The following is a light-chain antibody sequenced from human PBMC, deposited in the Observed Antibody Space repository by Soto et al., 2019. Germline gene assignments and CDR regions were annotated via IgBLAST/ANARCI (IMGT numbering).Light chain of an antibody. CDR2: GAS. CDR3: QQYGSSPPEIT. Sequence: GVKQSPGPVSLSAGERATLSCRASQSVSSSYLAWYQQKPGQAPRLLIXGASSRATGIPDRFSGSGSGTDFTLTISRLEPEDFAVYYCQQYGSSPPEITFGQGTRLENK. V-gene: IGKV3-20*01. J-gene: IGKJ5*01. CDR1: QSVSSSY.